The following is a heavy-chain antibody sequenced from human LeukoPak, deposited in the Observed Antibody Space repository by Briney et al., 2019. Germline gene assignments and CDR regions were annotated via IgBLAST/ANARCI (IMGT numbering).Heavy chain of an antibody. CDR3: ARKGSSSWYGGGWDY. D-gene: IGHD6-13*01. J-gene: IGHJ4*02. CDR2: ISSDGGTK. Sequence: SGGSLRLSCAASGFIFSNYPMHWVRQAPGKGLEWLAVISSDGGTKYYADSVQGRFTVSRDNSQNTLSLQMNSLRPEGTAVFYCARKGSSSWYGGGWDYWGQGILVTVSS. CDR1: GFIFSNYP. V-gene: IGHV3-30-3*01.